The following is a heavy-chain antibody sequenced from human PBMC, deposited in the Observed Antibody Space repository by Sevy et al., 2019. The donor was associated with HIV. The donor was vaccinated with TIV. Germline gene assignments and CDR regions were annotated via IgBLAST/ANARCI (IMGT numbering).Heavy chain of an antibody. V-gene: IGHV3-15*01. Sequence: GGSLRLSCAASGFTFSNAWMSWVRQAPGKGLEWVGRIKSKTDGGTTDYAAPVKGRFTISRDDSKNTLYLQMNSLKTEDTAVYYCTTDWSEDTAMGTGNGYWGQGTLVTVSS. CDR3: TTDWSEDTAMGTGNGY. D-gene: IGHD5-18*01. CDR2: IKSKTDGGTT. J-gene: IGHJ4*02. CDR1: GFTFSNAW.